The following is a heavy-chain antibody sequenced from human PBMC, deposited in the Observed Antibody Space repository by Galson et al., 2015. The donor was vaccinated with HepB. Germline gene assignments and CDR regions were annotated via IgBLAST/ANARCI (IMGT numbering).Heavy chain of an antibody. CDR2: ISYDGSNK. D-gene: IGHD6-13*01. J-gene: IGHJ4*02. CDR3: AKDGRSSSWYSTFDY. CDR1: GFTFSSHA. Sequence: SLRLSCAASGFTFSSHAMSWVRQAPGKGLEWVAVISYDGSNKYYADSVKGRFTISRDNSKNTLYLQMNSLRAEDTAVYYCAKDGRSSSWYSTFDYWGQGTLVTVSS. V-gene: IGHV3-30*18.